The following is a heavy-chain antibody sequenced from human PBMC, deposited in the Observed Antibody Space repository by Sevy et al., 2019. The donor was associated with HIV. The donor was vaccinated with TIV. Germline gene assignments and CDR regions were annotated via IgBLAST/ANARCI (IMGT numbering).Heavy chain of an antibody. CDR2: ISGSDDSGGDDTI. Sequence: GGYLRLSCTASGFTLSDYYMSCIRQAPGKGLQWISYISGSDDSGGDDTIYYADSVKGRFTISRNNAKNSLYLKMSSLRADDTAVSYSASDHVKDGKGWDYYYHAMDVWGRGTTVPVSS. CDR1: GFTLSDYY. CDR3: ASDHVKDGKGWDYYYHAMDV. J-gene: IGHJ6*02. D-gene: IGHD1-26*01. V-gene: IGHV3-11*01.